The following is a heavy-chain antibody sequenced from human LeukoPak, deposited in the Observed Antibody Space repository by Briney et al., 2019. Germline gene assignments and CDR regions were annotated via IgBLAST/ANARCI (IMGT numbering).Heavy chain of an antibody. CDR2: ISYDGSNK. CDR3: ARDTWYYDSSGYVFDY. J-gene: IGHJ4*02. Sequence: GGSLRLSCAASGFTFSDYYMSWIRQTPGKGLEWVAVISYDGSNKYYADSVKGRFTISRDNSKNTLYLQMNSLRAEDTAVYYCARDTWYYDSSGYVFDYWGQGTLVTVSS. CDR1: GFTFSDYY. V-gene: IGHV3-30-3*01. D-gene: IGHD3-22*01.